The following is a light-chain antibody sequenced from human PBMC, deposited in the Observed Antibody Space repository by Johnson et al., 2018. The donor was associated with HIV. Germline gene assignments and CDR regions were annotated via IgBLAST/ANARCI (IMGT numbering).Light chain of an antibody. V-gene: IGLV1-51*01. J-gene: IGLJ1*01. CDR2: DNK. CDR3: GTWDSRLSDGHF. CDR1: SSNIGNNY. Sequence: QSVLTQPPSVSAAPGQKVTISCSGSSSNIGNNYVSTHQQLPGTAPKLLIYDNKKRPSGIPDRISGSKSGTSATLGITGLQPGDEADYLYGTWDSRLSDGHFCGTGTNVTVL.